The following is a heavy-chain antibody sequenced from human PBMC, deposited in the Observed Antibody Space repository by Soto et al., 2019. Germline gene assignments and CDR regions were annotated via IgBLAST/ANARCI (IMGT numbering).Heavy chain of an antibody. CDR1: GFTVSSNY. CDR3: AREFPNGSGWPYYFDY. J-gene: IGHJ4*02. CDR2: IYSDGTT. D-gene: IGHD6-19*01. Sequence: EVQLVETGGGLIQPGGSLRLSCAASGFTVSSNYMSWVRQAPGKGLEWVSVIYSDGTTYYADSVRGRFTISRDNSKNTLSLQMNNLRAEDTAVYFCAREFPNGSGWPYYFDYWGQGTLVTVSS. V-gene: IGHV3-53*02.